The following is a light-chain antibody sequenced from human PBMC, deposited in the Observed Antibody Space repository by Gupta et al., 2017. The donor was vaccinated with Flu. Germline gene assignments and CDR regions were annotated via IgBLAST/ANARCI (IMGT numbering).Light chain of an antibody. CDR3: QQDNNYPLT. CDR1: QDISNS. V-gene: IGKV1-16*02. Sequence: PSSLSASVGDRVTITCRASQDISNSLAWFQQKPGKAPKSLIYAASRLQSGVPSKFSGSGSGTDFTLTISSLQPEDFATYFCQQDNNYPLTFGGGTMVEIK. J-gene: IGKJ4*01. CDR2: AAS.